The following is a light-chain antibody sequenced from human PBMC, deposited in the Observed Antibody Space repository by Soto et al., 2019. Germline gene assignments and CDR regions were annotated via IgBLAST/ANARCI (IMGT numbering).Light chain of an antibody. Sequence: QPASVSGAPGQSITISCTGTSGDVGTYNLVSWYQQHPRKAPKLMIYEVSQRPSGVSIRFSGSKSGNTASLTISGLQAEDEADYYCCSYAGSTSVFGTGTKVTVL. CDR3: CSYAGSTSV. CDR1: SGDVGTYNL. CDR2: EVS. J-gene: IGLJ1*01. V-gene: IGLV2-23*02.